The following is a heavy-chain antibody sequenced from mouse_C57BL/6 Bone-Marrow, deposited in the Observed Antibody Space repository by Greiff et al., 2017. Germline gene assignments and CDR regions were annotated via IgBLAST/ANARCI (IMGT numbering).Heavy chain of an antibody. D-gene: IGHD1-1*01. CDR2: ISNLAYSI. V-gene: IGHV5-15*01. CDR1: GFTFSDYG. J-gene: IGHJ2*01. Sequence: EVKLVESGGGLVQPGGSLKLSCAASGFTFSDYGMAWVRQAPRKGPEWVAFISNLAYSIYYADTVTGRFTISRENAKNTLYLEMSSLRSEDTAMYYCARFYYGSSLHFDYWGQGTTLTVSS. CDR3: ARFYYGSSLHFDY.